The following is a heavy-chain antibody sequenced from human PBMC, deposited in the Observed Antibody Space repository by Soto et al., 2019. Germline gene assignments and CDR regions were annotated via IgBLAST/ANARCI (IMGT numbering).Heavy chain of an antibody. CDR3: ARVRIAGYYYYGMDV. CDR1: GFTFSSYG. Sequence: GGSLRLSCAASGFTFSSYGMHWVRQAPGKGLEWVAVIWYDGSNKYYADSVKGRFTISRDNSKNTLYLQMNSLRAEDTAVYYCARVRIAGYYYYGMDVWGQGTTVTVSS. V-gene: IGHV3-33*01. CDR2: IWYDGSNK. D-gene: IGHD2-15*01. J-gene: IGHJ6*02.